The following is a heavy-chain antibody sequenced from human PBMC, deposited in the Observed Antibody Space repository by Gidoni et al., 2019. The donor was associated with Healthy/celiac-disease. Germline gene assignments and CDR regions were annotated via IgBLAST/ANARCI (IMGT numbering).Heavy chain of an antibody. D-gene: IGHD4-17*01. CDR1: GFTVRSNY. Sequence: EVQLVESGGGLVQPGGSLRLSCAASGFTVRSNYMSWCRQAPGKGLEWVSVIYSGGSTDYADSVKGRFTISRDNSKNTLYLQMNSLRAEDTAVYYCARNDYGDYFEYWGQGTLVTVSS. J-gene: IGHJ4*02. V-gene: IGHV3-66*01. CDR2: IYSGGST. CDR3: ARNDYGDYFEY.